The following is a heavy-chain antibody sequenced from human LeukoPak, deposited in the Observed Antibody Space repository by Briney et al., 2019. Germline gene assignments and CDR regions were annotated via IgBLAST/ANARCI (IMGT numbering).Heavy chain of an antibody. D-gene: IGHD4-17*01. CDR2: ISSSSSHI. Sequence: PGGSLRLSCAASGFTFSSYSMNWVRQAPGKRLEWVSSISSSSSHIYYADSVKGRFTISRDNAKNSLYLQMNSLRAEDTAVYYCAKDGAYGDYVIDYWGQGTLSPSPQ. CDR1: GFTFSSYS. J-gene: IGHJ4*02. V-gene: IGHV3-21*01. CDR3: AKDGAYGDYVIDY.